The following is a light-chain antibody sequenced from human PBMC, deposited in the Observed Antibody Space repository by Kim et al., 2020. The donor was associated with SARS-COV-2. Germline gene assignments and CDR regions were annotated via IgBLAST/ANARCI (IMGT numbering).Light chain of an antibody. CDR2: ATS. V-gene: IGKV1-NL1*01. CDR1: QGIGNS. J-gene: IGKJ1*01. Sequence: SACRGERVTITCRASQGIGNSLAWYQQKPGKAPRLLLYATSKLQSTVPSRFSGSRSGADYTLTIHSLPPEDFATYYCQQYYIAPWTFGQGTKLEI. CDR3: QQYYIAPWT.